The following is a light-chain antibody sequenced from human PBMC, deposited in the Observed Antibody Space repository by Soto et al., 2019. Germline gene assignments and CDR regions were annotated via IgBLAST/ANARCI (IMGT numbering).Light chain of an antibody. CDR2: EVS. V-gene: IGLV2-8*01. Sequence: QAVVTQPPSASGSPGQSVTISCTGTSSDVGDYNYVSWYQQHPGKAPKLMIYEVSKRPSGVPDRFSGSKSGNTASLTVSGLQAEDEADYYCSSSAGSTLFGGGTKLTVL. J-gene: IGLJ2*01. CDR3: SSSAGSTL. CDR1: SSDVGDYNY.